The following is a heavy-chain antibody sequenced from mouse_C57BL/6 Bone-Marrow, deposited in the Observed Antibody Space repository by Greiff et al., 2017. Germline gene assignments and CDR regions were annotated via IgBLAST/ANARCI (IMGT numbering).Heavy chain of an antibody. J-gene: IGHJ2*01. CDR3: ARGGEFPYFGY. CDR2: IYPRSGNT. V-gene: IGHV1-81*01. CDR1: GYTFTSYG. Sequence: VQLQQSGAELARPGASVKLSCKASGYTFTSYGISWVKQRTGQGLEWIGEIYPRSGNTYYNEKFKGKATLTADKSSSAAYMEIRSLTSEDSAVYFCARGGEFPYFGYWGQGTTLTVSS.